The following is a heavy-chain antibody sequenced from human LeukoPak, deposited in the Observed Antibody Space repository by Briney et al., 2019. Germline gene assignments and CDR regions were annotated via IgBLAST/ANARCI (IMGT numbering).Heavy chain of an antibody. J-gene: IGHJ4*02. CDR1: GFTVSSNY. Sequence: GGSLRLSCAASGFTVSSNYMSWVRQAPGKGLEWVSVIYSGGSAYYADSVKGRFTISRDNSKNTLYLQMNSLRAEDTAVYYCAREGYSYGVDYWGQGTLVTVSS. V-gene: IGHV3-53*01. CDR2: IYSGGSA. CDR3: AREGYSYGVDY. D-gene: IGHD5-18*01.